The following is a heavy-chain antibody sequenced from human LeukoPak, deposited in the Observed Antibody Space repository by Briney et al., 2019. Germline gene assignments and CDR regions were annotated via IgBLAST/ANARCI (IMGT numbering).Heavy chain of an antibody. J-gene: IGHJ6*04. CDR1: GLPFSSYS. CDR2: ISSSSSYI. CDR3: ARVSSYGHYGMDV. V-gene: IGHV3-21*01. Sequence: GGSVRLSCGASGLPFSSYSTKWVRQAPGRGRVWVSSISSSSSYIYYADSVKRRFTISRDNAKNSLYLQMNSLRAEDTAVYYCARVSSYGHYGMDVWGKGTTVTVSS. D-gene: IGHD4-17*01.